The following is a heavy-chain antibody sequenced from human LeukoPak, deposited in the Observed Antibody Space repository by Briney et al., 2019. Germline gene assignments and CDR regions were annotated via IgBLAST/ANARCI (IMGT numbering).Heavy chain of an antibody. D-gene: IGHD3-10*01. J-gene: IGHJ6*03. Sequence: GGSLRLSCAASGFTYSSYGMHWVRQAPGKGLEWVAVIWYDGSNKYYADSVKGRFTISRDNSKNTLYLQMNSLRAEDTAVYYCAKAMVRGAAVGYYYMDVWGKGTTVTVSS. V-gene: IGHV3-33*06. CDR2: IWYDGSNK. CDR3: AKAMVRGAAVGYYYMDV. CDR1: GFTYSSYG.